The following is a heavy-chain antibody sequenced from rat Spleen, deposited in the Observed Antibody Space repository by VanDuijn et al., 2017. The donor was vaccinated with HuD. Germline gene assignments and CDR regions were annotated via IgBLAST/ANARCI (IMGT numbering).Heavy chain of an antibody. CDR2: ITNIAGGT. CDR3: TRGGNYDFDY. D-gene: IGHD1-10*01. CDR1: XFTXXDYX. J-gene: IGHJ2*01. V-gene: IGHV5-31*01. Sequence: EVQLVESGGGLVXPGRXXKLSCAXXXFTXXDYXXXWIRQAPGKGLEWNASITNIAGGTYYADSMKGRFTISRDDAKSTLSLQMNSLRSEDTATYYCTRGGNYDFDYWGQGVMVTVSS.